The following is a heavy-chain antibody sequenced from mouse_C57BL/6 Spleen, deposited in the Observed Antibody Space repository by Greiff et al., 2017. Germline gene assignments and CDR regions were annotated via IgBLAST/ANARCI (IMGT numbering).Heavy chain of an antibody. Sequence: VQLQQSGPELVKPGASVKISCKASGYSFTGYYMNWVKQSPEKSLEWIGEINPSTGGTTYNQKFKAKATLTVDKSSSTAYMQLKSLTSEDSAVYYCARGIYYDYSWFADWGKGTLVTVSA. V-gene: IGHV1-42*01. CDR3: ARGIYYDYSWFAD. D-gene: IGHD2-4*01. CDR1: GYSFTGYY. CDR2: INPSTGGT. J-gene: IGHJ3*01.